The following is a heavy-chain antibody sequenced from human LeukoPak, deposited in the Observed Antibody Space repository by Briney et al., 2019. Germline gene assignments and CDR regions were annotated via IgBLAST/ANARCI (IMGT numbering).Heavy chain of an antibody. J-gene: IGHJ6*02. CDR2: IIPIFGTA. V-gene: IGHV1-69*13. CDR3: AREGRGYSFSEYYYYGMDV. CDR1: GGTFSSYA. D-gene: IGHD5-18*01. Sequence: ASVKVSCKASGGTFSSYAISWVRQAPGRGLEWMGGIIPIFGTANYAQKFQGRVTITADESTSTAYMELSSLRSEDTAVYYCAREGRGYSFSEYYYYGMDVWGQGTTVTVSS.